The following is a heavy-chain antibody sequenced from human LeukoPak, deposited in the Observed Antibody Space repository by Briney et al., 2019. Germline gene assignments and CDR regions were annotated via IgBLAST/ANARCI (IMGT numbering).Heavy chain of an antibody. D-gene: IGHD2-21*01. CDR1: GGSSSSSS. CDR2: IYYSGST. J-gene: IGHJ5*02. CDR3: ARRQQTGGDNGLHNWFYP. Sequence: KSSETLSLTCTVSGGSSSSSSWDWIRQPPGKGLEWIGYIYYSGSTKYNPSLESRVTISVDTSKNQISLKLRSVTAADTAIYYCARRQQTGGDNGLHNWFYPWGQGTLVTVSS. V-gene: IGHV4-59*08.